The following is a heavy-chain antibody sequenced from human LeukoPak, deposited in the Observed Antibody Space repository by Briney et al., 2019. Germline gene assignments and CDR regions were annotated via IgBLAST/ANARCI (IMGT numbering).Heavy chain of an antibody. J-gene: IGHJ4*02. CDR2: ISGSAGST. CDR1: GFTFSIYA. Sequence: PGGSLRLSCAASGFTFSIYAISWVRQAPGKGLDWVSSISGSAGSTYYADSVKGRFTISRDNYKNTLYLQMSSLRAEDTAVYYCAKEGSLASNGGYFAYWGQGTLVTVSS. CDR3: AKEGSLASNGGYFAY. D-gene: IGHD1-1*01. V-gene: IGHV3-23*01.